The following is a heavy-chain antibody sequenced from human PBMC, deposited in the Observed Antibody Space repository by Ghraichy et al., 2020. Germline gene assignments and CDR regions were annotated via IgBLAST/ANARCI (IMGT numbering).Heavy chain of an antibody. CDR3: AKHSGNTKYFDY. D-gene: IGHD1-26*01. CDR1: GFTFRSDA. CDR2: ISGSGGST. Sequence: ETLSLTCAASGFTFRSDAMRWVRQAPGKGLEWVSAISGSGGSTYYADSVKGRFTISRDNSKNTLYLQMNSLRAEDPAVYYCAKHSGNTKYFDYWGQGTLVTVSS. V-gene: IGHV3-23*01. J-gene: IGHJ4*02.